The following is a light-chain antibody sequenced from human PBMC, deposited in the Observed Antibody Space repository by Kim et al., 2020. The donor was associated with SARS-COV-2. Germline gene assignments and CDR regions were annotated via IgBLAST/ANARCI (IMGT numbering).Light chain of an antibody. J-gene: IGLJ1*01. CDR3: QSYDTSLGGYV. CDR2: DSN. Sequence: QRVTISCTGSSSNIRAGYNVHWYQELPGAAPKLLIYDSNKRPSGVPDRFSGSKSGTSASLAITGLQAEDEADYYCQSYDTSLGGYVFGTGTKVTVL. V-gene: IGLV1-40*01. CDR1: SSNIRAGYN.